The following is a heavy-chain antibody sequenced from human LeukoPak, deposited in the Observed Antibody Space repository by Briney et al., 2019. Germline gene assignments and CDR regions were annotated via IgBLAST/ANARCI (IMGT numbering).Heavy chain of an antibody. Sequence: SQTLSLTCALSGDSLSSNDAAWNWLTQSPSRGLEWLGRKYYRSKWYYDYAVSVKSRITVNADASKNQLSLQLNSVTPEDTAVYYCARDPIGGSTIFDYWGQGTLVTVSS. J-gene: IGHJ4*02. CDR3: ARDPIGGSTIFDY. V-gene: IGHV6-1*01. D-gene: IGHD3-16*01. CDR2: KYYRSKWYY. CDR1: GDSLSSNDAA.